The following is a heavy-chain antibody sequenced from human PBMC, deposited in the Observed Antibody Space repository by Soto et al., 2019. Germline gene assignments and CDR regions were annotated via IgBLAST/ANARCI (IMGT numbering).Heavy chain of an antibody. V-gene: IGHV3-66*01. D-gene: IGHD2-15*01. CDR1: GFSVTYTY. CDR3: ARSDCSSGSCPNWLDH. CDR2: IYSGGRT. Sequence: EVQLVESGGGLVQPGGSLRLSCAASGFSVTYTYMSWIRQAPGKGLEWVSVIYSGGRTFYADSVRGRFTISRYEGKNPHYLHTHSLRPEATAVYFCARSDCSSGSCPNWLDHLGQGTPVIVSS. J-gene: IGHJ5*02.